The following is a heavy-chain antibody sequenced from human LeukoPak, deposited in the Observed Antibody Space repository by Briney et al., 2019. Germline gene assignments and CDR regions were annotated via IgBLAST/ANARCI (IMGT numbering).Heavy chain of an antibody. Sequence: GGSLRLSCAASRFTFSTYAMSWVRQAPGKGLEWVSAVNPSGVSTYYADSVKGRFTVSRDNSKNTLYLQMNSLRAEDTAVYYCAREYTMVRGVTRRYYFDYWGQGTLVTVSS. J-gene: IGHJ4*02. CDR2: VNPSGVST. CDR1: RFTFSTYA. V-gene: IGHV3-23*01. CDR3: AREYTMVRGVTRRYYFDY. D-gene: IGHD3-10*01.